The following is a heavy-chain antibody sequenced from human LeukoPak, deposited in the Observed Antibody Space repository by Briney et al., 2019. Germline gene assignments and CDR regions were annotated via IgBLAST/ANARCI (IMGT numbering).Heavy chain of an antibody. D-gene: IGHD4-11*01. V-gene: IGHV3-30-3*01. Sequence: PGGSLRLSCAASGFTFSSYAMHWVRQAPGKGLEWVAVISYDGSNKYYADSVKGRFTISRDNSKNTLCLQMNSLRAEDTAVYYCAILDYPFDYWGQGTLVTVSS. CDR3: AILDYPFDY. J-gene: IGHJ4*02. CDR2: ISYDGSNK. CDR1: GFTFSSYA.